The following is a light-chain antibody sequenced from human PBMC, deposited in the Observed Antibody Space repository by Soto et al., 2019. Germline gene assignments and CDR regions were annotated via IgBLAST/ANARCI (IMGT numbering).Light chain of an antibody. Sequence: QSALTQPASVSGSPGQSITISCTGTSSDVGGYNYVSCYQQHPGKAPKLMIYDVSNRPSGVSNRFSGSKSGNTASLTISGLQAEDEAEYYCSSYTSSSTLEFGGGTKLTVL. J-gene: IGLJ3*02. CDR1: SSDVGGYNY. V-gene: IGLV2-14*01. CDR3: SSYTSSSTLE. CDR2: DVS.